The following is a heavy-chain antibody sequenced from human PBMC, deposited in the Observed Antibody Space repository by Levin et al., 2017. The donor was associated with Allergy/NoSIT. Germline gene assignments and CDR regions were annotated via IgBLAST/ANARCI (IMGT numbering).Heavy chain of an antibody. CDR3: SKDIYISNGTTGLLNYPVDGMDV. CDR1: GFTFGDYA. D-gene: IGHD3-3*02. CDR2: ITWDSVNI. V-gene: IGHV3-9*01. Sequence: LSLTCAASGFTFGDYAMHWVRQVPGKGLEWVSGITWDSVNIGYADSVKGRFTISRDNAKSSLHLHMNSLRPEDTALYFFSKDIYISNGTTGLLNYPVDGMDVWGQGTTVTVSS. J-gene: IGHJ6*02.